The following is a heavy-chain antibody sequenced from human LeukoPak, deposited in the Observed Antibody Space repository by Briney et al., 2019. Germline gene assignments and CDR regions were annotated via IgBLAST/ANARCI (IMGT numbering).Heavy chain of an antibody. CDR1: GGSFSSYY. D-gene: IGHD3-9*01. CDR2: INHSGST. J-gene: IGHJ5*02. Sequence: SETPSLTCAVYGGSFSSYYWSWIRQPPGKGLEWIGEINHSGSTNYNPSLKSRVTISVDTSKNQFSLKLSSVTAADTAVYYCARVLGSQGDILTGRESNWFDPWGQGTLVTVSS. CDR3: ARVLGSQGDILTGRESNWFDP. V-gene: IGHV4-34*01.